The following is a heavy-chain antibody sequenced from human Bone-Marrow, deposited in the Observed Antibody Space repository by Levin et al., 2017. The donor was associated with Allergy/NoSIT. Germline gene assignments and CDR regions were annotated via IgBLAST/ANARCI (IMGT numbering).Heavy chain of an antibody. V-gene: IGHV1-69*13. J-gene: IGHJ3*02. CDR2: IIPMFGTT. Sequence: SVKVSCEASGGTFDTYSISWLRQAPGQGLEWMGGIIPMFGTTNYAQKLQGRVIITADESTSTAYMELRSLRSEDTAVYYCARDWRGLLRHFDAFDIWGQGTMVTVSS. CDR3: ARDWRGLLRHFDAFDI. CDR1: GGTFDTYS. D-gene: IGHD2-21*01.